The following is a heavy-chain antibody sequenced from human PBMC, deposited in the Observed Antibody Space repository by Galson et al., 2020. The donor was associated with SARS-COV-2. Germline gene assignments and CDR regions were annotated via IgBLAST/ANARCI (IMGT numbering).Heavy chain of an antibody. CDR2: IWYDGSNK. J-gene: IGHJ4*02. Sequence: TGGSLRLSCAASGFTFSSYGMHWVRQAPGKGLEWVAVIWYDGSNKYYADSVKGRFTISRDNSKNTLYLQMNSLRAEDTAVYYCARGDDILTGYTCVYWGQGTLVTVSS. CDR3: ARGDDILTGYTCVY. V-gene: IGHV3-33*01. D-gene: IGHD3-9*01. CDR1: GFTFSSYG.